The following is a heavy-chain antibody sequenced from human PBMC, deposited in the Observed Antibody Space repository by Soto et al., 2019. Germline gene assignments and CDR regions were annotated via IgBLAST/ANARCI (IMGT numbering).Heavy chain of an antibody. CDR3: ARVGGPLAPPPSWAVDY. Sequence: QVQLVESGGGVVQPGRSLRLSCAASGFTFSSYGMHWVRQAPGKGLEWVAVIWYDGSNKYYADSVKGRFTISRDNSKNTLYLQMNSLRAEDTAVYYCARVGGPLAPPPSWAVDYWGQGTLVTVSS. CDR2: IWYDGSNK. V-gene: IGHV3-33*01. D-gene: IGHD3-16*01. J-gene: IGHJ4*02. CDR1: GFTFSSYG.